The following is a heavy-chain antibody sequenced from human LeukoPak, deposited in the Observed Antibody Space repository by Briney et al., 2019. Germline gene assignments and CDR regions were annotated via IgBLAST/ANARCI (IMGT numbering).Heavy chain of an antibody. Sequence: GGSLRLSCTASGFSFSGYGMSRVRQAPGKGLEWVANIKQDGSEKYYVDSVKGRFTISRDNAKNSLYLQMNSLRAEDTAVYYCARETAMVPFDYWGQGTLVTVSS. V-gene: IGHV3-7*01. D-gene: IGHD5-18*01. CDR1: GFSFSGYG. CDR2: IKQDGSEK. CDR3: ARETAMVPFDY. J-gene: IGHJ4*02.